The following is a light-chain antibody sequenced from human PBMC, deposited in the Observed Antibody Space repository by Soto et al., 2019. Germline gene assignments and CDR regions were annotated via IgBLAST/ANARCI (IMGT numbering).Light chain of an antibody. Sequence: QSALTQPASVSESPGQSITISCTGTSSDIGASTFVSWYQQHPGKAPKLLIYEVSNRPSGISNRFSGSKSANTASLTISGLQAEDGADYYCSSARRDNTWVFGGGTKLTVL. CDR3: SSARRDNTWV. CDR1: SSDIGASTF. J-gene: IGLJ3*02. V-gene: IGLV2-14*03. CDR2: EVS.